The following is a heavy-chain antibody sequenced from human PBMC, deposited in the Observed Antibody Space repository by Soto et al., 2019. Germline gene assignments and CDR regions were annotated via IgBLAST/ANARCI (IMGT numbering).Heavy chain of an antibody. V-gene: IGHV4-39*07. CDR1: GGSISSSSYY. CDR3: ARDLPSNYYDSSGYDY. D-gene: IGHD3-22*01. J-gene: IGHJ4*02. Sequence: SETLSLTCTVSGGSISSSSYYWGWIRQPPGKGLEWIGSIYYSGSTYYNPSLKSRVTISVDTSKNQFSLKLSSVTAADTAVYYCARDLPSNYYDSSGYDYWGQGTLVTVSS. CDR2: IYYSGST.